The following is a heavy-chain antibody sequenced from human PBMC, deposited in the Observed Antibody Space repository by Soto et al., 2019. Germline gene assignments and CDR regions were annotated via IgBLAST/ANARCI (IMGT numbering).Heavy chain of an antibody. D-gene: IGHD2-8*01. CDR3: ARDGINRNGMFDWFDP. V-gene: IGHV3-23*01. CDR1: GFTFSSYA. Sequence: PGGSLRLSCATSGFTFSSYAMSWVRQAPGEGLEWISAVSSIGGITYYTDSVKGRFTISRDNSRSTLYMHMNSLRAEDTAMYYCARDGINRNGMFDWFDPWG. CDR2: VSSIGGIT. J-gene: IGHJ5*02.